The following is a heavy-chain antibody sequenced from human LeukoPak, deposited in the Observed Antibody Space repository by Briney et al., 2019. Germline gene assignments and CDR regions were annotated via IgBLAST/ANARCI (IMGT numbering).Heavy chain of an antibody. CDR2: IYHSGST. CDR3: ARLAYGDYELDY. J-gene: IGHJ4*02. D-gene: IGHD4-17*01. V-gene: IGHV4-30-2*02. Sequence: SETLSLTCTVSGGSISSGGYYWSWIRQPPGKGLEWIGYIYHSGSTYYDPSLKSRVTISVDKSKNQFSLKLSSVTAADTAVYYCARLAYGDYELDYWGQGTLVTVSS. CDR1: GGSISSGGYY.